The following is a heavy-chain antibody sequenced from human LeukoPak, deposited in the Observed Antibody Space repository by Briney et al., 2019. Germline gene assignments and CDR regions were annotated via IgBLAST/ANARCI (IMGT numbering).Heavy chain of an antibody. V-gene: IGHV4-39*07. Sequence: SETLSLTCTVSGVSFSSSPYYWGWIRQPPGKGLEWIGSVYDGGSTYYNPSLKSRVTISLDTSKNQFSLKLTSVTDADTAVYYCAKTGSTIAARPPDYWGQGTLVTVSP. CDR2: VYDGGST. CDR1: GVSFSSSPYY. D-gene: IGHD6-6*01. J-gene: IGHJ4*02. CDR3: AKTGSTIAARPPDY.